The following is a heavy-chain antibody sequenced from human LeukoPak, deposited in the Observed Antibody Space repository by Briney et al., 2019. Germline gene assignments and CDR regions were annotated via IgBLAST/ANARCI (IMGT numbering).Heavy chain of an antibody. J-gene: IGHJ4*02. D-gene: IGHD5-18*01. Sequence: PSETLSLTCDVSGGSISSYYWSWIRQPPGKGLEWIGYIYYSGSTNYNPSLKSRVTISVDTSKNQFSLKLSSVTAADTAVYYCARRSGYSYGYFDYWGQGTLVTVSS. CDR1: GGSISSYY. CDR3: ARRSGYSYGYFDY. V-gene: IGHV4-59*01. CDR2: IYYSGST.